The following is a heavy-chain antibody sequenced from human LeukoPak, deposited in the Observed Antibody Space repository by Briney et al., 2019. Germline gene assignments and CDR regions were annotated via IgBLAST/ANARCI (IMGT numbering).Heavy chain of an antibody. D-gene: IGHD6-13*01. CDR1: GFTFSSYA. Sequence: PGGSLRLSCAASGFTFSSYAMSWVRQAPGKGLEWVSAISGSGGSTYYADSVKGRFTISRDNAKNSLYLQMNSLRAEDTAVYYCARAGTVLVNAFDIWGQGTMVTVSS. CDR3: ARAGTVLVNAFDI. V-gene: IGHV3-23*01. CDR2: ISGSGGST. J-gene: IGHJ3*02.